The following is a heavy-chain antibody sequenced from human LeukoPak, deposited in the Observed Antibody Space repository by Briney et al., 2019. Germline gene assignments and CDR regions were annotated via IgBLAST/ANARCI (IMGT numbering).Heavy chain of an antibody. CDR2: ISYDGSNK. CDR3: AKGSNRGVATIDY. CDR1: GFXFSSYG. V-gene: IGHV3-30*18. D-gene: IGHD5-12*01. J-gene: IGHJ4*02. Sequence: GGSLRLSCAASGFXFSSYGMHWVRQAPGKGQDWVAVISYDGSNKYYADSVKGRFTISRDNSKNTLFLQMNSLRAEDTAVYYCAKGSNRGVATIDYWGQGTLVTVSS.